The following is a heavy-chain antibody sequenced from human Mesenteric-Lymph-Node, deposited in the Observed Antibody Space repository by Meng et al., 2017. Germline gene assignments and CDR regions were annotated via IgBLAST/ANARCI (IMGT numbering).Heavy chain of an antibody. Sequence: GESLKISCAASGFTFSNYWMTWVRQAPGKGLEWVSSISSSSSYIYYADSVKGRFTISRDNAKNSLYLQMNSLRAEDTAVYYCARGVGNSGDYWGQGTLVTVSS. CDR1: GFTFSNYW. V-gene: IGHV3-21*01. J-gene: IGHJ4*02. CDR3: ARGVGNSGDY. D-gene: IGHD4-23*01. CDR2: ISSSSSYI.